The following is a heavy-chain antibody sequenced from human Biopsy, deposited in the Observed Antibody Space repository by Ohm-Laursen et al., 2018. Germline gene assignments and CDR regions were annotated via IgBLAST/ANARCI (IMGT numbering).Heavy chain of an antibody. J-gene: IGHJ4*02. CDR1: GGSFTGHY. V-gene: IGHV4-59*11. CDR3: ARGSNDFGGLYFPR. D-gene: IGHD4-23*01. Sequence: SETLSLTCPVSGGSFTGHYWSWIRQPPGKGLEWIGHISYTGYTSYNASLKSRVTISGDTSRNHFSLRLSSLTAADTAVYYCARGSNDFGGLYFPRWGQGTLLTVSS. CDR2: ISYTGYT.